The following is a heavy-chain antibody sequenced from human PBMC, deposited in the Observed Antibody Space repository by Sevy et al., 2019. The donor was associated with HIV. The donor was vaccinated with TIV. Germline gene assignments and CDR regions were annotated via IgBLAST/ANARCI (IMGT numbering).Heavy chain of an antibody. CDR1: GFTFSSYA. CDR3: AREGCSKPHDY. D-gene: IGHD3-10*02. J-gene: IGHJ4*02. Sequence: GGSLRLSCAASGFTFSSYAMSWVRQAPGKGLEWVSTFSFGCGKINYADSVKGRFTISRDNSKNTLYLQMHSLRAEDTAVYYCAREGCSKPHDYWGQGTLATVSS. V-gene: IGHV3-23*01. CDR2: FSFGCGKI.